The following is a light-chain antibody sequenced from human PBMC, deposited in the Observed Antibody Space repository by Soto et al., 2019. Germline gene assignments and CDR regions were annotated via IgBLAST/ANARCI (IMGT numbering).Light chain of an antibody. V-gene: IGKV3-15*01. CDR2: GGS. Sequence: EVVMTQSPATLSASPGERVTLSCRASQNLGSSLAWVQQRPGQAPRLLLYGGSTRATGIPARFSGSGSGTEFTVTISSLQSEDFAVYYCQQYNYWPPYTFGQGTNLEFK. CDR1: QNLGSS. CDR3: QQYNYWPPYT. J-gene: IGKJ2*01.